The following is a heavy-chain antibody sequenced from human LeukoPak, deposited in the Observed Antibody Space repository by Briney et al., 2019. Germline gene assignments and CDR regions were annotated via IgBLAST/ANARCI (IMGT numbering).Heavy chain of an antibody. J-gene: IGHJ3*02. D-gene: IGHD3-22*01. Sequence: HAGGSLRLSCAASGFTFSSYPMHWVRQAPGKGLEWVAVISYDGSNKYYADSVKGRFTISRDNSKNTLYLQMNSLRAEDTAVYYCARELYYYDSSGYYPTVHAFDIWGQGTMVTVSS. V-gene: IGHV3-30*04. CDR1: GFTFSSYP. CDR2: ISYDGSNK. CDR3: ARELYYYDSSGYYPTVHAFDI.